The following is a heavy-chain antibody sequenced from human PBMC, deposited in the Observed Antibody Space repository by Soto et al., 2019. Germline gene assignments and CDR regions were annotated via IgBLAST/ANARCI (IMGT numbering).Heavy chain of an antibody. CDR3: ASRTYAMDV. J-gene: IGHJ6*02. CDR1: GGSISSSNW. Sequence: QVQLQESGPGLVKPSGTLSLTCAVSGGSISSSNWWSWVRQPPGKGLEGIGEIFHNGTTYSNPSLTGRVTMSVDKSKNQFSLNLNSVTAAATAVYYCASRTYAMDVWGQGTTVTVSS. CDR2: IFHNGTT. V-gene: IGHV4-4*02.